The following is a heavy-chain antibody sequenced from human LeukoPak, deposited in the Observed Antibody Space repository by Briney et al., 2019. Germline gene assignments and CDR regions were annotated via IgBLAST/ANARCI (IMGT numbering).Heavy chain of an antibody. J-gene: IGHJ4*02. V-gene: IGHV1-2*02. D-gene: IGHD2-2*02. CDR2: INPNSGGT. CDR1: GGTFNTYA. Sequence: ASVKVSCKASGGTFNTYAISWVRQAPGQGLEWMGWINPNSGGTNYAQKFQGRVTMTRDTSISTAYMELSRLRSDDTAVYYCARGGEKHQLLYQDYWGQGTLVTVSS. CDR3: ARGGEKHQLLYQDY.